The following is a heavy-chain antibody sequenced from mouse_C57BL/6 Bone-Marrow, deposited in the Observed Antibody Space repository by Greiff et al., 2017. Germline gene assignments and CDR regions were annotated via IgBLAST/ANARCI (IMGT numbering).Heavy chain of an antibody. CDR1: GYTFTSYG. J-gene: IGHJ1*03. CDR2: IYPRSGNT. CDR3: ARDYDGWDWYFDV. V-gene: IGHV1-81*01. D-gene: IGHD2-4*01. Sequence: QVQLQQSGAELARPGASVKLSCKASGYTFTSYGLSWVKQRTGQGLEWIGEIYPRSGNTYYNEKFKGKATLTADKSSITAYMELRSLTSEDSAVYFCARDYDGWDWYFDVWGTGTTVTVSS.